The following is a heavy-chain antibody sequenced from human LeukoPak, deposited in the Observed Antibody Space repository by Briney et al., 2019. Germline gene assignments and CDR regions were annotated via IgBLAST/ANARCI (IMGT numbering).Heavy chain of an antibody. J-gene: IGHJ5*02. D-gene: IGHD5-12*01. CDR1: GFIFSQYS. Sequence: GRSLRLSCAASGFIFSQYSMNWVRQAPGKGLEWVSHIRSSSETFYADSVKGRFTISRDNARNSLYLQMNNLRGEDTAIYYCARDAGDSGYGCDLWGQGTLVTVSS. CDR3: ARDAGDSGYGCDL. CDR2: IRSSSET. V-gene: IGHV3-48*01.